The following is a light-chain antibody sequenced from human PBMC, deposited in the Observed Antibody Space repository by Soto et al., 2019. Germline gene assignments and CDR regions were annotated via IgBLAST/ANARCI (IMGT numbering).Light chain of an antibody. CDR1: QSVSSSY. J-gene: IGKJ2*01. Sequence: EIVLTQSPGTLSLSPGERATLSCRASQSVSSSYLAWYQQKPGQAPRVLIYGASSRATGIPDRFSGSGSGTDFTLTISRLEPEDFAVYYCQQYGSSVYTFGQGTKLEIK. V-gene: IGKV3-20*01. CDR3: QQYGSSVYT. CDR2: GAS.